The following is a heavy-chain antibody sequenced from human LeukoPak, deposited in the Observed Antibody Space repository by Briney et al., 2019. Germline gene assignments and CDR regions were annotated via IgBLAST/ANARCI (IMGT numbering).Heavy chain of an antibody. D-gene: IGHD6-19*01. CDR3: ARAASSIAVAGDAFDI. CDR1: GFTFSSYD. CDR2: IGTAGDT. J-gene: IGHJ3*02. Sequence: PGGSLRLSCAASGFTFSSYDIHWVRQATGKGLEWVSAIGTAGDTYYPGSVKGRFTISRENAKNSLYLQMNSLRAGDTAVYYCARAASSIAVAGDAFDIWGQGTMVTVSS. V-gene: IGHV3-13*01.